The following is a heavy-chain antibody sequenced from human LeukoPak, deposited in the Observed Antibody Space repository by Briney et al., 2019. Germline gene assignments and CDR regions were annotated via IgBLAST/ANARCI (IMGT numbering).Heavy chain of an antibody. Sequence: SKTLSLTCIVSGVSITNYYWTWIRKPPGEGLEWIGYVFYTGSTNYNPSLESRVTISVDTSKNQVSLKLTSMTAADTAVYYCATYSTASVGFHYWGRGTLVTVSS. D-gene: IGHD6-13*01. CDR2: VFYTGST. J-gene: IGHJ4*02. CDR3: ATYSTASVGFHY. V-gene: IGHV4-59*01. CDR1: GVSITNYY.